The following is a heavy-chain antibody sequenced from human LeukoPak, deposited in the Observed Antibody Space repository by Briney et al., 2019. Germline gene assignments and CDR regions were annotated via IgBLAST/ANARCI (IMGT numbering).Heavy chain of an antibody. CDR2: IWYDGSNK. V-gene: IGHV3-33*03. CDR1: GFTFSSYG. J-gene: IGHJ4*02. CDR3: AKGLREGYFDY. Sequence: PGGSLRLSCAASGFTFSSYGMHWVRQAPGKGLEWVAVIWYDGSNKYYADSVKGRFTISRDNAKNSLYLQMNSLRAEDTALYYCAKGLREGYFDYWGQGTLVTVSS. D-gene: IGHD5-12*01.